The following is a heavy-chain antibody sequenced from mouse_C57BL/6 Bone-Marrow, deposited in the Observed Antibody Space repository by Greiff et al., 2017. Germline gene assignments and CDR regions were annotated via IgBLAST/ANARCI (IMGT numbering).Heavy chain of an antibody. D-gene: IGHD2-1*01. V-gene: IGHV14-4*01. CDR1: GFNIKDDY. CDR2: IDPENGDT. Sequence: VQLQQSGAELVRPGASVKLSCTASGFNIKDDYMHWVKQRPEQGLEWIGWIDPENGDTEYASKFQGKATITAATSSNTAYLQLSSLTSEDTAVYYCTTDLLPPMDYWGQGTSVTVSS. CDR3: TTDLLPPMDY. J-gene: IGHJ4*01.